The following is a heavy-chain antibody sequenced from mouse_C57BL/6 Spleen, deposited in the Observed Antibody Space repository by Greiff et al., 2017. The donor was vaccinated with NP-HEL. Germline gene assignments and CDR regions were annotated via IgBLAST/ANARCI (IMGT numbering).Heavy chain of an antibody. D-gene: IGHD3-2*02. V-gene: IGHV1-69*01. CDR1: GYTFTSYW. CDR2: IDPSDSYT. J-gene: IGHJ3*01. Sequence: QVQLQQPGAELVMPGASVKLSCKASGYTFTSYWMHWVKQRPGQGLEWIGEIDPSDSYTNYNQKFKGKSTLTVDKSSSTAYMQLSSLTSEDSAVYYCARGGAQATSFAYWGQGTLVTVSA. CDR3: ARGGAQATSFAY.